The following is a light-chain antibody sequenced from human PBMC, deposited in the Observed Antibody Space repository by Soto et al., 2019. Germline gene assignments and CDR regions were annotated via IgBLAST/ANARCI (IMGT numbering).Light chain of an antibody. V-gene: IGKV3D-20*02. Sequence: ETLFTQSPATVSLSPGDRATLPCRASQSVSSNKLAWYQQKPGQAPRLLIYGASNRDTGIPDRFSGSGSGTDFTLPISRLEPEDFEVYYCQQRSNWPITFGQGTRLEIK. J-gene: IGKJ5*01. CDR1: QSVSSNK. CDR3: QQRSNWPIT. CDR2: GAS.